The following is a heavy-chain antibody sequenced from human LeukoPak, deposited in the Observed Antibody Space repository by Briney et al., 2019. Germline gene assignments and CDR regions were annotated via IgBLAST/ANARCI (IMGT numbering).Heavy chain of an antibody. CDR3: AMYSSSSVGGRTSKGIVYRFDP. D-gene: IGHD6-6*01. J-gene: IGHJ5*02. CDR2: IHLSGST. CDR1: AYSISSGYY. Sequence: SEPLSSTCPVSAYSISSGYYSGCNCHPPCKGPQWVGSIHLSGSTYYNPSLKSRVTISVDTSKNQFSLKLSSVTAADTAVYYCAMYSSSSVGGRTSKGIVYRFDPWGQGTLVTVSS. V-gene: IGHV4-38-2*01.